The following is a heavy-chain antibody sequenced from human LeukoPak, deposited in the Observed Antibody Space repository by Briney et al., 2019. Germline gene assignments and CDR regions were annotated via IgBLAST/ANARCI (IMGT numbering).Heavy chain of an antibody. CDR3: ASEQPTVTTGNFDY. Sequence: ASVKVSCKASGYTFTSYNMHCVRHTPGHRLERRGIITPRGGSTSYAQKFQGRVTMTRDTPTSTVYMELSSLRSEDTAVYYCASEQPTVTTGNFDYWGQGTLVTVSS. D-gene: IGHD4-17*01. CDR1: GYTFTSYN. V-gene: IGHV1-46*01. J-gene: IGHJ4*02. CDR2: ITPRGGST.